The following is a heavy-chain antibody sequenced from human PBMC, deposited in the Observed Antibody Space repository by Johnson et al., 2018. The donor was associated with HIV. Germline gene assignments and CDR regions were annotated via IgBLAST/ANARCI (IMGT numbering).Heavy chain of an antibody. D-gene: IGHD3-10*01. J-gene: IGHJ3*02. CDR3: AKDYEWFGEFVDAFDI. CDR2: RNSDGSST. Sequence: VQLVESGGGLVQPGGSLRLSCAASGFIFSRSWMHWVRQVPGKGLVWVSRRNSDGSSTTYADSVKGRFTISRDNSKNTLYLQMNSLRAEDTAVYYCAKDYEWFGEFVDAFDIWGQGTMVTVSS. V-gene: IGHV3-74*01. CDR1: GFIFSRSW.